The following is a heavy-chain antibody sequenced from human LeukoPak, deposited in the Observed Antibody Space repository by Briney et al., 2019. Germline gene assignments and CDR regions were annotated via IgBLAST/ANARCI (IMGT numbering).Heavy chain of an antibody. CDR1: RFTFSSYA. CDR2: ISSNGGST. CDR3: ARGGYSYGPGSLAY. V-gene: IGHV3-64*01. Sequence: GGSLRLSCAASRFTFSSYAMHWVRQAPGKGLEYVSAISSNGGSTYYANSVKGRFTISRDNSKNTLYLQMGSLRAEDMAVYYCARGGYSYGPGSLAYWGQGTLVTVSS. J-gene: IGHJ4*02. D-gene: IGHD5-18*01.